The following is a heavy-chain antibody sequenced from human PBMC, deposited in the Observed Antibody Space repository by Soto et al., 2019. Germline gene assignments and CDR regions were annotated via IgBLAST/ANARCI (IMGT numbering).Heavy chain of an antibody. CDR2: VYYTGTT. Sequence: QVQLQESGPGLVKPSETLSLTCTVSGGFVSSASYFWSWIRQPPGKEMEFIAYVYYTGTTKYSPSPTSRASMSLDTSKNQFSLNLRSVTTADTAIYYCARMRFGAVPYWFDPWGQGILVTVS. CDR1: GGFVSSASYF. D-gene: IGHD3-3*01. CDR3: ARMRFGAVPYWFDP. J-gene: IGHJ5*02. V-gene: IGHV4-61*01.